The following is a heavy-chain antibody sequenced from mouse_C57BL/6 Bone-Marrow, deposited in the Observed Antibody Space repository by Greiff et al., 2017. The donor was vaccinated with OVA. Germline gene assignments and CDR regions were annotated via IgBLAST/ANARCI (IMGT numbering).Heavy chain of an antibody. J-gene: IGHJ2*01. D-gene: IGHD1-1*01. CDR2: IYPGDCDT. CDR3: ARTTVVHFDY. Sequence: QVQLQQSGAELVKPGASVQISCKASCYAFSSYWMTLVKQRPGTGLELIGQIYPGDCDTNYNGKFKGKATLTADKSSSTAYMQLSSLTSEDSAVYFCARTTVVHFDYWGQGTTLTVSS. V-gene: IGHV1-80*01. CDR1: CYAFSSYW.